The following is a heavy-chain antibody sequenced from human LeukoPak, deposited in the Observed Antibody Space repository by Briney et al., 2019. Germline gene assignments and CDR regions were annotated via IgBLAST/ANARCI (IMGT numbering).Heavy chain of an antibody. V-gene: IGHV1-18*01. CDR1: GYTFTSYG. Sequence: ASVKVSCKASGYTFTSYGISWVRQAPGQGLEWMGWISAYNGNTNYAQKLQGRVTMTTDTSTSTAYMELRSLRSDDTTVYYCAREYGASGPYYYYYYGMDVWGQGTTVTVSS. D-gene: IGHD3-10*01. J-gene: IGHJ6*02. CDR2: ISAYNGNT. CDR3: AREYGASGPYYYYYYGMDV.